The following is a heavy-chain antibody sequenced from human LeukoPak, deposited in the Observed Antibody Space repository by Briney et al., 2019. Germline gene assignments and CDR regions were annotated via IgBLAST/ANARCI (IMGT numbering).Heavy chain of an antibody. CDR1: GYTFTSYY. Sequence: AASVKVSCKASGYTFTSYYMHWVRQAPGQGLEWMGIINPSGGSTSYAQKFQGRVTMTRDTSTSTVYMELSSLRSEDTAVYYCAREKNLNTVTTGGGFDYWGQGTLVTVSS. J-gene: IGHJ4*02. CDR3: AREKNLNTVTTGGGFDY. V-gene: IGHV1-46*01. CDR2: INPSGGST. D-gene: IGHD4-17*01.